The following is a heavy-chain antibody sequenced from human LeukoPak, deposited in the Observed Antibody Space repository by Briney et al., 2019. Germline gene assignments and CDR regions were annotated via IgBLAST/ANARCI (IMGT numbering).Heavy chain of an antibody. CDR1: GGSISSGSYY. Sequence: SETLSLTCTVSGGSISSGSYYWSWLRQPAGTGLEWIGRIYTSGSTNYNPSLKSRVTISVDTSKNQFSLKLSSVTAADTAVYYCARNVVVVAANWFDPWGQGTLVTVPS. D-gene: IGHD2-15*01. V-gene: IGHV4-61*02. CDR3: ARNVVVVAANWFDP. CDR2: IYTSGST. J-gene: IGHJ5*02.